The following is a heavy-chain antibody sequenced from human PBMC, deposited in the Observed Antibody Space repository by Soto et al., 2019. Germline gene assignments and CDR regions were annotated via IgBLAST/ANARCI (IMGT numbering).Heavy chain of an antibody. Sequence: PSETLSLTCIASGGSISSGDYYWSWIRQPPGKGLEWIGYIYSSGSAYYNPSLKSRVAISRDTSMNQFSLNFNSVTAADTAVYYCAREVGSDTPKTGTDAFDIWGQGTVVTVSS. CDR3: AREVGSDTPKTGTDAFDI. D-gene: IGHD3-10*01. J-gene: IGHJ3*02. CDR1: GGSISSGDYY. V-gene: IGHV4-30-4*01. CDR2: IYSSGSA.